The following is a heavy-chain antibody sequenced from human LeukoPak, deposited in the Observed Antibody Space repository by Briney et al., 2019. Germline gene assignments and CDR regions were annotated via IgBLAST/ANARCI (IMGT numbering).Heavy chain of an antibody. D-gene: IGHD3-10*01. CDR3: ARDPWSGDYYGSGTQHDY. CDR1: GFTFRGHG. V-gene: IGHV3-21*06. CDR2: ISGSSTYI. Sequence: PGGSLRLSCAASGFTFRGHGMSWVRQAPGKGLEWVSSISGSSTYIYYADSVKGRFSISRDNAKNSLYLQMNSLRAEDTAVYYCARDPWSGDYYGSGTQHDYWGQGTLVTVSS. J-gene: IGHJ4*02.